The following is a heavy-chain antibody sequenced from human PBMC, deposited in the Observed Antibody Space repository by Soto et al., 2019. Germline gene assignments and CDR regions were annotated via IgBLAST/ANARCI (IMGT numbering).Heavy chain of an antibody. CDR3: ARDGHTLGMDG. Sequence: QVQFVESGGGVVRPGRSLRLSCAASGFTFSSYGMQWVRQAPGKGLEWVAVIWYDGSNKYYVDSVKGRFTISRDNSKNALYLQMNSLRLEDTAVYYCARDGHTLGMDGWGHGTTVTVSS. CDR1: GFTFSSYG. CDR2: IWYDGSNK. J-gene: IGHJ6*02. V-gene: IGHV3-33*01.